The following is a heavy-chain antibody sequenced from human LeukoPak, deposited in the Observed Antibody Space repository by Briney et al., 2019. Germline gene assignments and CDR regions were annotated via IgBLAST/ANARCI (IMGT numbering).Heavy chain of an antibody. CDR1: GFTLSTYW. V-gene: IGHV3-74*01. CDR2: IKGDGSIT. CDR3: ARVGVSWGGFDI. D-gene: IGHD3-3*01. Sequence: GRSLRLSCAASGFTLSTYWVYWVRQAPGKGVVWVSRIKGDGSITTYADSVKGRFTISRDNARNTVFLQMNSLRGEDTAVYYCARVGVSWGGFDIWGQGTMVTVSS. J-gene: IGHJ3*02.